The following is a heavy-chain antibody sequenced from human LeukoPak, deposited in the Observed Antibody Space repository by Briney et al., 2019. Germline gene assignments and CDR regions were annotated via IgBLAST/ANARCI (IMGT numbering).Heavy chain of an antibody. CDR3: ARNPSSSYYYYYMDV. CDR2: INWSGGST. CDR1: GFTFDDYG. D-gene: IGHD6-13*01. J-gene: IGHJ6*03. Sequence: GGSLRLSCAASGFTFDDYGMSWVRQAPGKGLEWVSGINWSGGSTGYADSVKGRFTISRDNAKNSLYLQMNSLRAEDTALYYCARNPSSSYYYYYMDVWGKGTTVTVSS. V-gene: IGHV3-20*04.